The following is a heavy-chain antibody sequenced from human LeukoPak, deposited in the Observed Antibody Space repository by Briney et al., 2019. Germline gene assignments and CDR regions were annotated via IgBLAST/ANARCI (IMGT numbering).Heavy chain of an antibody. CDR1: GFTFSSYS. CDR3: ARDGYCSSTSCYVYYYYYMDV. V-gene: IGHV3-21*01. J-gene: IGHJ6*03. CDR2: ISSSSSYI. D-gene: IGHD2-2*03. Sequence: PGGSLRLSCAASGFTFSSYSMNWVRQAPGKGLEGVSSISSSSSYIYYAGSVKGRFTISRDNAKNSLYLQMNSLRAEDTAVYYCARDGYCSSTSCYVYYYYYMDVWGKGTTVTVSS.